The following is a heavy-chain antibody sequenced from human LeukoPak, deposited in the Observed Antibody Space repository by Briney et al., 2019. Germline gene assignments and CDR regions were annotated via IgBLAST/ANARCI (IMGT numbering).Heavy chain of an antibody. V-gene: IGHV3-30*03. J-gene: IGHJ4*02. Sequence: PGRSLRLSCAASGFTFRTYGMQWVRQAPGKGLEWVAVISYDGSDKYYADSVKGRFTISRDNSMNTLHLQMNSLRAEDTAVYYCARDSPGGDSSIDYWGQGTLVTVSS. CDR2: ISYDGSDK. D-gene: IGHD2-21*02. CDR3: ARDSPGGDSSIDY. CDR1: GFTFRTYG.